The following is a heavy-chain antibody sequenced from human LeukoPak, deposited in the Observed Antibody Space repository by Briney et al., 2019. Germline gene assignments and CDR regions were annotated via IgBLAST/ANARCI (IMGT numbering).Heavy chain of an antibody. Sequence: SVKVPCKASGYTFTSYYMHWVRQAPGQGLEWMGIINPSGGSTSYAQKFQGRVTMTRDTSTSTVYMELSSLRSEDTAVYYCARDRSGFGELLTPGYFDYWGQGTLVTVSS. V-gene: IGHV1-46*01. D-gene: IGHD3-10*01. CDR3: ARDRSGFGELLTPGYFDY. J-gene: IGHJ4*02. CDR1: GYTFTSYY. CDR2: INPSGGST.